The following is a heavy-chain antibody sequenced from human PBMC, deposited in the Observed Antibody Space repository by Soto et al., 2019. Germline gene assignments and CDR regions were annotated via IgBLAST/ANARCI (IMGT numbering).Heavy chain of an antibody. J-gene: IGHJ4*02. CDR2: IFSSGRG. D-gene: IGHD3-10*01. V-gene: IGHV4-59*02. CDR1: GGSVNNNY. CDR3: ARGGDNSPWYYSL. Sequence: QVQLHESGPGLVKPSETLSLTCTVSGGSVNNNYGSWIRQAPGRGLEWIGYIFSSGRGNDNPSLESRVTISVDTSKNQLSLKLTSVTAADTAVYYCARGGDNSPWYYSLWGQGTLVAVSS.